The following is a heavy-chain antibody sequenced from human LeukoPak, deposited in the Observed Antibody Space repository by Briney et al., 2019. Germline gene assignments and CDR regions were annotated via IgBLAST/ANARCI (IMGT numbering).Heavy chain of an antibody. CDR1: GFTFRSYG. CDR2: ISYDGSNK. CDR3: AKDRQQWGDFDY. J-gene: IGHJ4*02. Sequence: GGSLRLSCAASGFTFRSYGMHWVRQAPGKGLEWVAVISYDGSNKYYADSVKGRFTISRDNSKNTLYLQMNSLRAEDTAVYYCAKDRQQWGDFDYWGQGTLVTVSS. D-gene: IGHD1-26*01. V-gene: IGHV3-30*18.